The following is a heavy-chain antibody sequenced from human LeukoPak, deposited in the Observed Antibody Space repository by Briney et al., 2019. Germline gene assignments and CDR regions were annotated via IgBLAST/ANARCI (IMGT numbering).Heavy chain of an antibody. Sequence: GASVKVSCKASGYRFTDYYMHWLRQAPGEGLEWVGWINPNSGGTKSAQKLQGRVTMTRDTSISTAYMELSRLRSDDTAVYYCAREDRGYGDYWGQGTLVTVSS. CDR2: INPNSGGT. J-gene: IGHJ4*02. D-gene: IGHD5-12*01. V-gene: IGHV1-2*02. CDR3: AREDRGYGDY. CDR1: GYRFTDYY.